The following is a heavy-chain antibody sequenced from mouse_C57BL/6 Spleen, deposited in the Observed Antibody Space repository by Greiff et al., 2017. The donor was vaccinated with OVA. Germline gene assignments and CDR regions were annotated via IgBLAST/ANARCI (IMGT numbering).Heavy chain of an antibody. CDR1: GFSLTSYG. D-gene: IGHD1-1*01. CDR2: IWRGGST. J-gene: IGHJ4*01. V-gene: IGHV2-5*01. Sequence: QVHVKQSGPGLVQPSQSLSITCTVSGFSLTSYGVHWVRQSPGKGLEWLGVIWRGGSTDYNAAFMSRLSITKDNSKSQVFFKMNSLQADDTAIYYCAKNKDYGYAMDYWGQGTSVTVSS. CDR3: AKNKDYGYAMDY.